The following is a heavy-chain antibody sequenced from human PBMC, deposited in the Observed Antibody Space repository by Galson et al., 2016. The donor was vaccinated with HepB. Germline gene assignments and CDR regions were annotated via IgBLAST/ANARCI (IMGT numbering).Heavy chain of an antibody. Sequence: PALVKPTQTLTLTCNFSGFSLSTRGVTVGWIRQPPGKALEWLALIYWDDDKRSSPSLKSRLTITKDTSKNQVVLTMTDMGPVDTATYYCAHLRAHHDNPGAYHYEFFHQWGQGTLVTVSS. J-gene: IGHJ1*01. CDR1: GFSLSTRGVT. V-gene: IGHV2-5*02. D-gene: IGHD3-22*01. CDR2: IYWDDDK. CDR3: AHLRAHHDNPGAYHYEFFHQ.